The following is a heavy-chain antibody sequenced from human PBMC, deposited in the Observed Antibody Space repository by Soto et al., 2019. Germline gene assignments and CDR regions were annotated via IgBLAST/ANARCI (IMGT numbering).Heavy chain of an antibody. CDR1: GGSITTYY. CDR2: IYYSGSA. CDR3: ARTSIGGAYYYMDV. V-gene: IGHV4-59*08. Sequence: QVQLQESGPGLVKPSETLSLTCTVSGGSITTYYWTWIRQPPGKGLEWIGFIYYSGSANYNPSLKSRVTISIDTSKNQFSLKVNSVTAADTAVDYCARTSIGGAYYYMDVWGKGSTVTVSS. J-gene: IGHJ6*03.